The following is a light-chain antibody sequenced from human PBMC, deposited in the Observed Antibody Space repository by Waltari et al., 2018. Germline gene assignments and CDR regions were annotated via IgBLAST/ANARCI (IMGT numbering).Light chain of an antibody. V-gene: IGLV3-25*03. Sequence: SHELTQPPSVSVSPGQTATITCSGETLSKQYVYWYQHKPGQAPVLLIYNDTERPSGIPYRFSGSSSGTSVTLTISGVQAEDEADYYCQLADSTVTYVFGPGTKVIVL. CDR3: QLADSTVTYV. CDR2: NDT. CDR1: TLSKQY. J-gene: IGLJ1*01.